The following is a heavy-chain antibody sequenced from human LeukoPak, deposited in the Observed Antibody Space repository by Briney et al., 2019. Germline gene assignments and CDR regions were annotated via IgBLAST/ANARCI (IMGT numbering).Heavy chain of an antibody. Sequence: SETLSLTCTVSGGSISSDYWSWIRQPPGKGLEYIGYIYYRGSTNYNPSLKSRVTISVDTCKNQFSLKLSSVTAADTAVYYSARGLLTGTHKIDYWGQGTLVTVSS. CDR1: GGSISSDY. CDR3: ARGLLTGTHKIDY. D-gene: IGHD1-20*01. CDR2: IYYRGST. V-gene: IGHV4-59*01. J-gene: IGHJ4*02.